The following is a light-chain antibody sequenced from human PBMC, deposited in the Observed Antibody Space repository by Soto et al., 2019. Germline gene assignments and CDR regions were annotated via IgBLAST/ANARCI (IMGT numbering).Light chain of an antibody. Sequence: QAVVTQPPSVSAAPGQRVTISCSGSSPNIGKNYVSWYQQLPGTAPKLLIYEDNKRPSGIPDRFSGFKSGASATLGITGLQTGDEADYYCGTWDNSLSVVVFGLGTKLTVL. V-gene: IGLV1-51*02. CDR2: EDN. J-gene: IGLJ3*02. CDR1: SPNIGKNY. CDR3: GTWDNSLSVVV.